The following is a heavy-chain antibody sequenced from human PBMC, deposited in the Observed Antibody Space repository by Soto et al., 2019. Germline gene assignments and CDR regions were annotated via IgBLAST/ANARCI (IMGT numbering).Heavy chain of an antibody. CDR3: AADLSAGSYLNYYYYGMDV. D-gene: IGHD1-26*01. J-gene: IGHJ6*02. Sequence: GASVKVSCKASGFTFTSSAVQWVRQARGQRLEWIGWIVVGSGNTNYAQKFQERVTITRDMSTSTAYMELSSLRSEDTAVYYCAADLSAGSYLNYYYYGMDVWGQGTTVTVSS. V-gene: IGHV1-58*01. CDR1: GFTFTSSA. CDR2: IVVGSGNT.